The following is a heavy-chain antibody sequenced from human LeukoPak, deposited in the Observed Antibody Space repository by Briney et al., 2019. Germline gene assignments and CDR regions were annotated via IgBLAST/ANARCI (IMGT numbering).Heavy chain of an antibody. Sequence: GGSVRLSCTVSGFIFSHSCMAWIRQAPGKGLEWVAIIEKNGSGKNYVDSVKGRFIISRDNAKNSLFLQMDSLKVEDTAIYYCTTDRWYSADHWGQGTLVTVSS. V-gene: IGHV3-7*03. D-gene: IGHD2-15*01. J-gene: IGHJ5*02. CDR1: GFIFSHSC. CDR3: TTDRWYSADH. CDR2: IEKNGSGK.